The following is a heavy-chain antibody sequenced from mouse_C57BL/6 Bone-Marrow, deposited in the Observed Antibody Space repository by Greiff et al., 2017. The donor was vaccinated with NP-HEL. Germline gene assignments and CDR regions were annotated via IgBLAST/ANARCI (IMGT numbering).Heavy chain of an antibody. D-gene: IGHD2-3*01. Sequence: EVKLVESEGGLVQPGSSMKLSCTASGFTFSDYYMAWVRQVPEKGLEWVANINYDGSSTYYLDSLKSRFIISRDNAKNILYLQMSSLKSEDTATYYCARDWGDGYQLLDYWGQGTTLTVSS. V-gene: IGHV5-16*01. CDR3: ARDWGDGYQLLDY. CDR2: INYDGSST. CDR1: GFTFSDYY. J-gene: IGHJ2*01.